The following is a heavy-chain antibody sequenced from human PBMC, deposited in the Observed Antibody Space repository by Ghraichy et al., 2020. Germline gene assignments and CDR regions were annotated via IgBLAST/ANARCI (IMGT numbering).Heavy chain of an antibody. CDR3: ARASAVAGTRTATWPDY. CDR1: GGSISSYY. CDR2: IYYSGST. Sequence: SETLSLTCTVSGGSISSYYWSWIRQPPGKGLEWIGYIYYSGSTNYNPSLKSRVTISVDTSKNQFSLKLSSVTAADTAVYYCARASAVAGTRTATWPDYWGQGTLVTVSS. J-gene: IGHJ4*02. D-gene: IGHD6-19*01. V-gene: IGHV4-59*01.